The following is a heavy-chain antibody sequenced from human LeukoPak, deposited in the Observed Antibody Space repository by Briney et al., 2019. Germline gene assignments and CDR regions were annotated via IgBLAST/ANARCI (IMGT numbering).Heavy chain of an antibody. D-gene: IGHD3-22*01. CDR1: GFTFGFYA. J-gene: IGHJ4*02. V-gene: IGHV3-49*04. Sequence: PGGSLRLSCTASGFTFGFYAISWVRQAPGKGLEWVGFIRSKAYGGTTEYAASVRGRFTISSDDSKSIAYLQMNSLKTEDTAVYYCTRHVVITTVFDYWGQGTLVTVSS. CDR2: IRSKAYGGTT. CDR3: TRHVVITTVFDY.